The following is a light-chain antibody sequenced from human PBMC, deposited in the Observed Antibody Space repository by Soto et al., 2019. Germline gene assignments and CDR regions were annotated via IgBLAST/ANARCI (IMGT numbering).Light chain of an antibody. CDR3: CSYAGTYV. J-gene: IGLJ1*01. CDR2: DVD. CDR1: SSDFGDYTS. V-gene: IGLV2-11*01. Sequence: QSVLTQPRSVSGSPGQSVTISCTGTSSDFGDYTSVSWYQHHPGKAPKFMIYDVDKRPSGVPDRFSGSKSGNTASLTISGLQPEDEADYSCCSYAGTYVFGTGTKVTVL.